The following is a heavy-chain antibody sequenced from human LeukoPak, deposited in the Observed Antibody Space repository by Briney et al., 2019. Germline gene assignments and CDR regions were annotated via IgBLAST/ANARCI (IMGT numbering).Heavy chain of an antibody. Sequence: GGSLSLFCAASGFIFSSYSMNWVRQAPGKGLEWVSSISSSSSYIYYADSVKGRFTISRDNAKNSLYLQMNSLRAEDTAVYYCARGGFGYCSSTSCPWDYWGQGTLVTVSS. CDR2: ISSSSSYI. D-gene: IGHD2-2*03. CDR1: GFIFSSYS. J-gene: IGHJ4*02. CDR3: ARGGFGYCSSTSCPWDY. V-gene: IGHV3-21*01.